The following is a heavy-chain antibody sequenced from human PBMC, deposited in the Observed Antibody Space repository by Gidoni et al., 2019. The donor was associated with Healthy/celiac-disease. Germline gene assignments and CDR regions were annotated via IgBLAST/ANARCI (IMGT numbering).Heavy chain of an antibody. D-gene: IGHD4-17*01. CDR3: ARGTNGRAVTTARYFDY. Sequence: QVQLQQWGAGLLKPSETLSLTCAVYGGSFSGYYWSWIRQPPGKGLEWMGEINHSGSTNYNPSLTSQVTISVATSNNQFSLKLSSVTAADTAVYYCARGTNGRAVTTARYFDYWGQGTLVTVSS. J-gene: IGHJ4*02. CDR1: GGSFSGYY. CDR2: INHSGST. V-gene: IGHV4-34*01.